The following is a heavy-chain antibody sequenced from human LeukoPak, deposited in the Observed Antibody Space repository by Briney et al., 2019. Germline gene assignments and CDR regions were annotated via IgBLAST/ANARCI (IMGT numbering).Heavy chain of an antibody. CDR3: ARGPASNTYYYDSSGYYGPYYFDY. Sequence: GGSLRLSCAASGFTFSSYAMHWVRQAPGKGLEWVGVISYDGSNKYYADSVKGRFTISRDNSKNTLYLQMNSLRAEDTAVYYCARGPASNTYYYDSSGYYGPYYFDYWGQGTLVTVSS. V-gene: IGHV3-30*04. CDR2: ISYDGSNK. CDR1: GFTFSSYA. J-gene: IGHJ4*02. D-gene: IGHD3-22*01.